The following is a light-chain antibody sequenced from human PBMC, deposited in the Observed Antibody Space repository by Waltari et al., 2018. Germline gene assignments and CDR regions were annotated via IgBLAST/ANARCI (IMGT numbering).Light chain of an antibody. CDR2: DVS. V-gene: IGLV2-11*01. J-gene: IGLJ3*02. CDR3: CSYAGSYEV. Sequence: QSALTQPRSVSGSPGQSVTISCTGTSSDVGGYNYVSWYQQHPGKAPKLMIYDVSKRNSGVPARFAGAKSGNTTSLTISGIQAEDEADYDCCSYAGSYEVFGGGTKLTVL. CDR1: SSDVGGYNY.